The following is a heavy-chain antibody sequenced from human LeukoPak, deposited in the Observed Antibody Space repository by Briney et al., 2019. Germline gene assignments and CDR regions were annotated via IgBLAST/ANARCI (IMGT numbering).Heavy chain of an antibody. Sequence: PSETLSLTCTVSGDSISSSSYFWGWIRQPPGKGLERIGSISYSGNTYYNPSLKSRVTISVDTSKNQFSLNLNSVTAADTAVYYCARPGYYGDYAFDYWGQGTLATVSS. J-gene: IGHJ4*02. CDR1: GDSISSSSYF. CDR2: ISYSGNT. CDR3: ARPGYYGDYAFDY. D-gene: IGHD4-17*01. V-gene: IGHV4-39*01.